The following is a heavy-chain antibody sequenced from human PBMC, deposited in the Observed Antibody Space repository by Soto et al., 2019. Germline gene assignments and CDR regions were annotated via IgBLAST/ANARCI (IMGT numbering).Heavy chain of an antibody. CDR3: ARTAAGTGSDY. V-gene: IGHV4-59*01. J-gene: IGHJ4*02. CDR1: GGSISSYY. Sequence: PSETLSLTCTVSGGSISSYYWSWIRQPPGKGLEWIGYIYYSGSTNYNPSLKSRVTISVDTSKNQFSLKLSSVTAADTAVYYCARTAAGTGSDYWGQGTLVTVSS. D-gene: IGHD6-13*01. CDR2: IYYSGST.